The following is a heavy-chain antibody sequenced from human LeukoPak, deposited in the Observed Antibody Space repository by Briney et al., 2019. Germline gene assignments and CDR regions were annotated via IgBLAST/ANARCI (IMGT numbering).Heavy chain of an antibody. Sequence: SVKVSCKASGGTFSSYAISWVRQAPGQGLEWMGRIIPILGIANYAQKFQGRVTITADKSTSTAYMELSSLRSEDTAVYYCARDLNRRDGYNLDYFDYWGRGTLVTVSS. V-gene: IGHV1-69*04. CDR1: GGTFSSYA. CDR3: ARDLNRRDGYNLDYFDY. CDR2: IIPILGIA. J-gene: IGHJ4*02. D-gene: IGHD5-24*01.